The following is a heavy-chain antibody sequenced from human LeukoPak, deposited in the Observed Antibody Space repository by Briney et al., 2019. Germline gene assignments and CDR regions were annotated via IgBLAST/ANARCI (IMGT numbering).Heavy chain of an antibody. D-gene: IGHD4-11*01. Sequence: KSGGSLRLSCAASGFTFSDYYMSWIRQAPGKGLEWVSYISSSGSTIYHADSVKGRFTISRDNAKNSLYLQMNSLRAEDTAVYYCARVAKPTVTTEAFYYYYYMDVWGKGTTVTVSS. CDR2: ISSSGSTI. CDR3: ARVAKPTVTTEAFYYYYYMDV. V-gene: IGHV3-11*01. CDR1: GFTFSDYY. J-gene: IGHJ6*03.